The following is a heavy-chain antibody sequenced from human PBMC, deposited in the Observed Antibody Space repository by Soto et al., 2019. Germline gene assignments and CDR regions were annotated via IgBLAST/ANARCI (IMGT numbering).Heavy chain of an antibody. V-gene: IGHV3-11*01. CDR1: GFTFSDYY. CDR3: ARDSSIFSYGDYVPGPGHY. D-gene: IGHD4-17*01. Sequence: QVQLVESGGGLVKPGGSLRLSCAASGFTFSDYYMSWIRQAPGKGLEWLSYISSSGSTIYYADSVKGRFTISRDNAKNSLYLQMNSLRAEDTAVYYCARDSSIFSYGDYVPGPGHYWGQGTTVTVSS. CDR2: ISSSGSTI. J-gene: IGHJ6*02.